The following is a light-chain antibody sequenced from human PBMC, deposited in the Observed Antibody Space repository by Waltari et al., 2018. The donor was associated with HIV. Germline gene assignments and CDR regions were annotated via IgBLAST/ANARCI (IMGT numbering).Light chain of an antibody. V-gene: IGLV1-44*01. CDR3: AAWDDNLNAL. J-gene: IGLJ2*01. Sequence: QSVLTQPPSASGTPGQRLTISCSGRRSHIRSNSASSSQHLPGPAPKLLIYSNSQRPSGVPDRFSGSKSGTSASLAISGLQSEDEAEYYCAAWDDNLNALFGGGTKLTVL. CDR1: RSHIRSNS. CDR2: SNS.